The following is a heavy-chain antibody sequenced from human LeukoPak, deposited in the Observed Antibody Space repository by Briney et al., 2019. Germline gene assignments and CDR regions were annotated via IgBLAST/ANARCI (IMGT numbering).Heavy chain of an antibody. Sequence: GGSLRLSCAASGFTFSSYAMHWVRQAPGKGLEWVAVISYDGSNKYYADSVKGRFTISRDNSKNTLYLQMNSLRAEDTAVYYCARDVRYYYDSSGYYPDYWGQGTLVTVSS. CDR3: ARDVRYYYDSSGYYPDY. CDR2: ISYDGSNK. D-gene: IGHD3-22*01. V-gene: IGHV3-30-3*01. J-gene: IGHJ4*02. CDR1: GFTFSSYA.